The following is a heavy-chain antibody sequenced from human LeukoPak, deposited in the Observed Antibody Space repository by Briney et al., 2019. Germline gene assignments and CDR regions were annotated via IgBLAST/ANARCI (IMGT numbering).Heavy chain of an antibody. CDR3: AKDFYYYDSSGKVPDY. Sequence: GGSLRLSCEGSAFIFSGHWMNWVRQTPGKGLEWVASIKEDGSERQYVDSVKGRFTISRDNSKNTLYLQMNSLRAEDTAVYYCAKDFYYYDSSGKVPDYWGQGTLVTVSS. CDR2: IKEDGSER. D-gene: IGHD3-22*01. V-gene: IGHV3-7*01. J-gene: IGHJ4*02. CDR1: AFIFSGHW.